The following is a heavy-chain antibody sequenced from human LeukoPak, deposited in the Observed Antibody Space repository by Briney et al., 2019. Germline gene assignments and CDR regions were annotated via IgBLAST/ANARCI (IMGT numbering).Heavy chain of an antibody. D-gene: IGHD6-19*01. CDR3: ARDSVAGPYYYYYYMDV. CDR2: IYTSGST. V-gene: IGHV4-4*07. Sequence: ASETLSLTCTVSGGSISSYYWSWIRQPAGKGLEWIGRIYTSGSTNYNPSLKSRVTMSVDTSKNQFSLKLSSVTAADTAVYYCARDSVAGPYYYYYYMDVWGKGTTVTISS. J-gene: IGHJ6*03. CDR1: GGSISSYY.